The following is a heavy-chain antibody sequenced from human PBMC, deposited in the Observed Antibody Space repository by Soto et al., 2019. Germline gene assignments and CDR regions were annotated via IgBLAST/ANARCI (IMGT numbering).Heavy chain of an antibody. CDR2: ISGSGDKM. Sequence: GGSLRLSCAASGFTFSDFSMGWVRQAPGKGLEWVSVISGSGDKMYNADSVKGRFTISRDNSKKTVYLQMNSLRVEDTAVYYCASPYTRSSEHWGRGTMVTVSS. CDR1: GFTFSDFS. J-gene: IGHJ4*02. D-gene: IGHD3-16*01. CDR3: ASPYTRSSEH. V-gene: IGHV3-23*01.